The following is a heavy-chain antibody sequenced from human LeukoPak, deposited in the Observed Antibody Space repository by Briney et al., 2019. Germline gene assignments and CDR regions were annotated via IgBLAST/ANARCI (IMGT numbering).Heavy chain of an antibody. CDR3: ARDRSLWFFDY. J-gene: IGHJ4*02. CDR2: ISYDGSNK. CDR1: GFTFSSYG. Sequence: GSLRLSCAASGFTFSSYGMHWVRQAPGKGLEWVAVISYDGSNKYYADSVKGRFTISRDNSKNTLYLQMNSLRAEDTAVYYCARDRSLWFFDYWGQGTLVTVSS. D-gene: IGHD3-10*01. V-gene: IGHV3-30*03.